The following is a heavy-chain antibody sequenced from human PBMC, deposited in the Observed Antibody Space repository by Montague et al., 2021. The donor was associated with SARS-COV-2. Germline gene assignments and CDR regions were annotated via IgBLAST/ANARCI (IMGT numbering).Heavy chain of an antibody. J-gene: IGHJ5*02. CDR1: GGSISSSSNY. CDR2: IYYSGST. CDR3: ARLVWFGELSSENWFDP. Sequence: SETRSLTCTVSGGSISSSSNYWCWIREPPGKGLEWIGSIYYSGSTYYNSSLKSRVAISVDTSRNQFSLKLNSVTAADTAVYYCARLVWFGELSSENWFDPWGQGTLVTVSS. D-gene: IGHD3-10*01. V-gene: IGHV4-39*01.